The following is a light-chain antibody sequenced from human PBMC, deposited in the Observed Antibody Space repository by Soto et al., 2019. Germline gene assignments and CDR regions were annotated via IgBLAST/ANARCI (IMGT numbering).Light chain of an antibody. Sequence: QSALTQPPSASGSPGQSVAISCTGTASDIGGYTFVSWYQQHPGKAPKLLIYDVNKRPSGVPDRFSGAKSGNTASLPVSGLQAEDEAAYYYSAHGGSSPYVFGTGTKLTVL. CDR3: SAHGGSSPYV. V-gene: IGLV2-8*01. CDR2: DVN. J-gene: IGLJ1*01. CDR1: ASDIGGYTF.